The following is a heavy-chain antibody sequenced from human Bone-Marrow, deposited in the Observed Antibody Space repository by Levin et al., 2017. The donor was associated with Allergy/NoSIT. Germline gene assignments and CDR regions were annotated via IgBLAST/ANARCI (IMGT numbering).Heavy chain of an antibody. Sequence: GGSLRLSCAVSGFTFSNYAMSWVRQAPGKGLEWVSAISGGGVNTYYADSVKGRFTISRDNSKNTLYLQMSSLRVEDTAVYYCTKAREMYNGNYGDYWGQGTLVAVSS. CDR2: ISGGGVNT. CDR3: TKAREMYNGNYGDY. J-gene: IGHJ4*02. V-gene: IGHV3-23*01. CDR1: GFTFSNYA. D-gene: IGHD1-7*01.